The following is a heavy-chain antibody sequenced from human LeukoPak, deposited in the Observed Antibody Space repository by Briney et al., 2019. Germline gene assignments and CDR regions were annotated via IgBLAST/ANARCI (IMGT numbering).Heavy chain of an antibody. J-gene: IGHJ4*02. CDR1: GYSFTSQD. Sequence: ASVKVSCKTSGYSFTSQDMHWVRQAPGQSLEWMGCINPDNGDTQYSQEFQGRVTITRDTSATTAYMELSSLRSDDMAVYYCTLYNYWGQGTLVTVSS. V-gene: IGHV1-3*03. CDR2: INPDNGDT. CDR3: TLYNY. D-gene: IGHD2-2*02.